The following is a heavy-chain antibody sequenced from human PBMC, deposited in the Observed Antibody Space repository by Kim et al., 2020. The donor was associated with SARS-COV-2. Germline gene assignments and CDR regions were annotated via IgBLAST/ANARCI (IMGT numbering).Heavy chain of an antibody. CDR3: ARVSGMVRGVINRLGYYGMDV. Sequence: GGSLRLSCAASGFTFSDYYMSWIRQAPGKGLEWVSYISSSGSTIYYADSVKGRFTISRDNAKNSLYLQMNSLRAEDTAVYYCARVSGMVRGVINRLGYYGMDVWGQGTTVTVSS. CDR1: GFTFSDYY. CDR2: ISSSGSTI. V-gene: IGHV3-11*04. J-gene: IGHJ6*02. D-gene: IGHD3-10*01.